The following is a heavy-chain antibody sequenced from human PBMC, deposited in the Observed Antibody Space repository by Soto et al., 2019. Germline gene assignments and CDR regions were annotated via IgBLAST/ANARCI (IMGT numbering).Heavy chain of an antibody. CDR3: ARTSYGEGYYDY. J-gene: IGHJ4*02. V-gene: IGHV1-46*01. Sequence: ASVHVSCKASGYTFTSYYMHWVRQAPGQGLEWMGIINPSGGSTSYAQKLQGRVTMNSDTSTSTVYVELSSLRSEDTAVYYCARTSYGEGYYDYWGQGTLVTVS. D-gene: IGHD5-18*01. CDR2: INPSGGST. CDR1: GYTFTSYY.